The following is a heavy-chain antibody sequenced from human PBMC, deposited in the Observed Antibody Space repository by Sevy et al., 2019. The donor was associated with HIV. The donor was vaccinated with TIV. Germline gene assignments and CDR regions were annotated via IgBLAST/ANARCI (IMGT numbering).Heavy chain of an antibody. CDR3: AKEMSQVIKTASFDI. CDR2: ITGSGANT. J-gene: IGHJ3*02. Sequence: GGSLRLSCAASGFSFSNYDMSWVRQAPGKGLEWVAAITGSGANTYHADSVAGRFTISRDNSKNTLYLQLNSLRADDTAVYYCAKEMSQVIKTASFDIWGQGTMVTVSS. V-gene: IGHV3-23*01. D-gene: IGHD2-21*01. CDR1: GFSFSNYD.